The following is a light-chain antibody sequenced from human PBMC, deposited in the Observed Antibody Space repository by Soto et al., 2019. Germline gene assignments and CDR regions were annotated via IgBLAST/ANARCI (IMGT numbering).Light chain of an antibody. Sequence: DIPMTQSPSSLSASVGDRVTITCRASQSISSYLNWYQQKLGKAPKLLIYAASSLQSGVPSRLSGSGSGTDFTLTISSLQPEDFATYYCQQSYSTPRTFGQGTKVEIK. V-gene: IGKV1-39*01. CDR3: QQSYSTPRT. CDR1: QSISSY. CDR2: AAS. J-gene: IGKJ1*01.